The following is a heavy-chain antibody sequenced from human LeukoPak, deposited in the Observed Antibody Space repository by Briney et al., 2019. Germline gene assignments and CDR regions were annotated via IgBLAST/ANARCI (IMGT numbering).Heavy chain of an antibody. CDR3: ANKYGSGSYYIG. CDR2: ISGSGGTT. D-gene: IGHD3-10*01. CDR1: GFSGFTFSSHA. Sequence: PGGSLRLSCAASGFSGFTFSSHAMSWVRQAPGKGLEWVSAISGSGGTTYYADSVKGRFSISRDNSKNTLYLQMNSLRAEDTAIHYCANKYGSGSYYIGWGQGTLVTVSS. J-gene: IGHJ4*02. V-gene: IGHV3-23*01.